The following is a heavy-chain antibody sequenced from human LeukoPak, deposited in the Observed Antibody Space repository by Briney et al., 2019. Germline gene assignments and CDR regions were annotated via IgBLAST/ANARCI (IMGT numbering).Heavy chain of an antibody. CDR3: ARAIVVVPAADYYYYYYMDV. CDR1: GYTFTSYG. V-gene: IGHV1-18*01. J-gene: IGHJ6*03. D-gene: IGHD2-2*01. Sequence: ASVKVSCKASGYTFTSYGISWVRQAPGQGLEWMGWISAYNGNTNYAQKLQGRVTMTTDTSTSTAYMELRSLRSDDTAVYYCARAIVVVPAADYYYYYYMDVWGKGTTVTVSS. CDR2: ISAYNGNT.